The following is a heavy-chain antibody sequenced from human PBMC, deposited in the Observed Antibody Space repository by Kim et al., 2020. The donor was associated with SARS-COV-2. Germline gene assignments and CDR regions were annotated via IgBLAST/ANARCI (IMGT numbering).Heavy chain of an antibody. V-gene: IGHV3-30*18. CDR1: GFTFSSYG. D-gene: IGHD6-6*01. J-gene: IGHJ4*02. CDR2: ISYDGSNK. Sequence: GGSLRLSCAASGFTFSSYGMHWVRQAPGKGLEWVAVISYDGSNKYYADSVKGRFTISRDNSKNTLYLQMNSLRAEDTAVYYCAKDGEFEYSSSFGYWGQGTLVTVSS. CDR3: AKDGEFEYSSSFGY.